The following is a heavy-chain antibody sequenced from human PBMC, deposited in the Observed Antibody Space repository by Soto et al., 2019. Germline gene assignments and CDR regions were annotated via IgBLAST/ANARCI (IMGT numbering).Heavy chain of an antibody. CDR2: INPNSGGT. D-gene: IGHD1-1*01. V-gene: IGHV1-2*04. CDR3: ARDRSEHRSTGTLDY. J-gene: IGHJ4*02. CDR1: GYTFTGYY. Sequence: ASVKVSCKASGYTFTGYYMHWVRQAPGQGLEWMGWINPNSGGTNYAQKFQGWVTMTRDTSISTAYMELSRLRSDVTAVYYCARDRSEHRSTGTLDYWGQGTLVTVSS.